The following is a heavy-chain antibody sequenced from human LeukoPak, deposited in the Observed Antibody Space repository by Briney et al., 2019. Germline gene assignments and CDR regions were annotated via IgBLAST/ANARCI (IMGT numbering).Heavy chain of an antibody. D-gene: IGHD1-26*01. V-gene: IGHV3-48*03. CDR2: ISSSGSTI. Sequence: PGGSLRLSCAASGFTFSSYEVNWVRQAPGKGLEWVSYISSSGSTIYYADSVKGRFTISRDNAKNSLYLQMNSLRAEDTAVYYCARGDSGSYYFDYWGQGTLVTVSS. J-gene: IGHJ4*02. CDR1: GFTFSSYE. CDR3: ARGDSGSYYFDY.